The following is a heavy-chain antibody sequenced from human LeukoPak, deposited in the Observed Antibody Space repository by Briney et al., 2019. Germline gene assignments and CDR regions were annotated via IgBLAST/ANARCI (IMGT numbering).Heavy chain of an antibody. Sequence: PSETLSLTCIVSGVSTSSGYWSWIRQPAGKGLEWMGHTPISVPTYYNPSLKSRVTMSLDTSENHFSLKLSSVTAADTAVYYCARGYGSGSYSTWGQGTLVTVSS. CDR1: GVSTSSGY. V-gene: IGHV4-4*07. J-gene: IGHJ5*02. CDR3: ARGYGSGSYST. D-gene: IGHD3-10*01. CDR2: TPISVPT.